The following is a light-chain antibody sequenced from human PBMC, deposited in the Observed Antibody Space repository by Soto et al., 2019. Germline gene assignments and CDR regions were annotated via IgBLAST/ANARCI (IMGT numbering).Light chain of an antibody. CDR3: RSYTGSSTYV. CDR2: EVS. Sequence: QSALTQPASVSGSPGQSITISCTGTNTDVGGYNYVSWYQQHPGKAPKLMIYEVSNRPSGVSNRFSGSKSGNTASLTISGLQAEDEDYYYCRSYTGSSTYVFGTGTKLTVL. CDR1: NTDVGGYNY. V-gene: IGLV2-14*01. J-gene: IGLJ1*01.